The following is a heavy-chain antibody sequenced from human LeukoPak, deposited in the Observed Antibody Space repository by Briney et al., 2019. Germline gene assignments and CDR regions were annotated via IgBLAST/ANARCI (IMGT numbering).Heavy chain of an antibody. J-gene: IGHJ4*02. CDR2: IYPGDSDT. CDR1: GYSFTSYW. V-gene: IGHV5-51*01. Sequence: GESLKISCRGSGYSFTSYWIGWVRQMPGKGLEWIGIIYPGDSDTRYSPSFQGQVTISADKSISTAYLQWSSLKASDTAMYYCARQDTAMVTPFDYWGQGTLVTVSS. CDR3: ARQDTAMVTPFDY. D-gene: IGHD5-18*01.